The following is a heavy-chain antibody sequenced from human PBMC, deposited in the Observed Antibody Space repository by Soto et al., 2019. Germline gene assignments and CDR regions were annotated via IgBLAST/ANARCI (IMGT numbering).Heavy chain of an antibody. J-gene: IGHJ5*02. V-gene: IGHV3-21*01. CDR1: GFTFSSYS. CDR3: VGLEWYPNWFDP. CDR2: ISSSSSYI. D-gene: IGHD3-3*01. Sequence: EVQLVESGGGLVKPGGSLRLSCAASGFTFSSYSMNWVRQAPGKGLEWVSSISSSSSYIYYADSVKGRFTISRDNAKNSLYLQMNSLRAEDTAVYYYVGLEWYPNWFDPWGQGTLVTVSS.